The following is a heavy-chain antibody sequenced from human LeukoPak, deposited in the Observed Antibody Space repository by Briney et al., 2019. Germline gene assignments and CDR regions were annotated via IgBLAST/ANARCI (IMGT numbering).Heavy chain of an antibody. CDR3: AKGPGAAVGKRYIQH. J-gene: IGHJ1*01. D-gene: IGHD6-13*01. CDR2: ISWDSGNT. V-gene: IGHV3-43D*03. Sequence: GGSLRLSCAASGFTFNDYAMHWVRQAPGKGLEWVSLISWDSGNTYYADSVKGRFTISRDNSKNSLSLQMNSLRAEDTALYYCAKGPGAAVGKRYIQHWGQGTLVTVSS. CDR1: GFTFNDYA.